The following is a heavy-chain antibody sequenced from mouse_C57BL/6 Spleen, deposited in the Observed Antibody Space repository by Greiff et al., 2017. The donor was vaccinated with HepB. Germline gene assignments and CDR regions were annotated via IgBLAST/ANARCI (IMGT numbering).Heavy chain of an antibody. J-gene: IGHJ4*01. D-gene: IGHD1-2*01. CDR2: IYPGDGDT. CDR3: SRDYGEYCAMDD. CDR1: GYAFSSYW. V-gene: IGHV1-80*01. Sequence: QVQLQQSGAELVKPGASVKISCKASGYAFSSYWMHWVKQRPGKGLEWIGQIYPGDGDTNYNGKFKGKATLTADKSSSTAYMQLSSLTSEDSAVYFRSRDYGEYCAMDDWGKGTSVTVSS.